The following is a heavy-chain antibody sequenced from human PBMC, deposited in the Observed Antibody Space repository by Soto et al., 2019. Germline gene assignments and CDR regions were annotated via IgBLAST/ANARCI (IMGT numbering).Heavy chain of an antibody. CDR1: GFNFKSYI. Sequence: QVHLVESGGGVVQPAKSLRLSCAASGFNFKSYIMHWVRQAPGKGLEWVALISEDGGDLQYADCVKGRFSISRDQDKDTLSLHITNLRPEDTAVYYCARGSQFLPAGPVRREAYYGLDVWGQGTTVTVSS. V-gene: IGHV3-30*04. CDR3: ARGSQFLPAGPVRREAYYGLDV. D-gene: IGHD6-13*01. CDR2: ISEDGGDL. J-gene: IGHJ6*02.